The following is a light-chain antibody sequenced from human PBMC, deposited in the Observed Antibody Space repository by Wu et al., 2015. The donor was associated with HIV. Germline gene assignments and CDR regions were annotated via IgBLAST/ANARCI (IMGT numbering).Light chain of an antibody. Sequence: EIVLTQSPGTLSLSPGERATLSCRASQSVSSSYLAWYQQKPGQAPRLLIYGAYSRATGIPDRFSGSASATNSHFSLTISRLEAEDSALYYCQQYASSPWTFGQGT. CDR1: QSVSSSY. V-gene: IGKV3-20*01. CDR3: QQYASSPWT. CDR2: GAY. J-gene: IGKJ1*01.